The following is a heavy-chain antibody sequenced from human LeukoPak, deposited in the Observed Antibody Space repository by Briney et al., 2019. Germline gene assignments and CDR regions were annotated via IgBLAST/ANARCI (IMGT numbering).Heavy chain of an antibody. D-gene: IGHD2-15*01. CDR2: ISYDESDK. CDR1: GFTFSNYG. Sequence: GGSLRLSCAASGFTFSNYGMHWVRQAPGRGLEWVAVISYDESDKYYADSVKGRFTISRDNSKNTLYLQMNSLRPEDTAVYYCAKGVVAATNAAYYGMDVWGQGTTVTVSS. J-gene: IGHJ6*02. V-gene: IGHV3-30*18. CDR3: AKGVVAATNAAYYGMDV.